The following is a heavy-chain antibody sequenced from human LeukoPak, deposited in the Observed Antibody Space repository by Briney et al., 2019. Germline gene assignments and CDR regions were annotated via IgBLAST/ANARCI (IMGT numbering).Heavy chain of an antibody. CDR1: GFTFSSYA. CDR2: ISGSGGST. J-gene: IGHJ4*02. CDR3: AKDSAPYYDSXGYYYN. Sequence: GGSLRLSCAASGFTFSSYAMSWVRQAPGKGLEWVSAISGSGGSTYYADSVKGRFTISRDNSKNTLYLQMNSLRAEDTAVYYCAKDSAPYYDSXGYYYNWGQGTLVTVSS. D-gene: IGHD3-22*01. V-gene: IGHV3-23*01.